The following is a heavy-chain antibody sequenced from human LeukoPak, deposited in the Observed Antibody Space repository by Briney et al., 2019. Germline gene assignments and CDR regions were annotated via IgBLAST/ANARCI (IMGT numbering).Heavy chain of an antibody. CDR2: ISAYNGNT. D-gene: IGHD4-11*01. CDR3: ARVMTTSLRSFDY. CDR1: GYTFTSYG. Sequence: ASVKVSCKASGYTFTSYGISWVRQAPGQGLEWMGWISAYNGNTNYAQKLQGRVTMTTDASTSTAYMELRSLRAEDTALYYCARVMTTSLRSFDYWGQGTLVTVSS. V-gene: IGHV1-18*01. J-gene: IGHJ4*02.